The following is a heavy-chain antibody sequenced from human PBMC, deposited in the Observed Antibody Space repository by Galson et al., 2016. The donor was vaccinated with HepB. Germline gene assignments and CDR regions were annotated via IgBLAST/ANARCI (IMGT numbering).Heavy chain of an antibody. CDR3: ARESGVGVAFDY. J-gene: IGHJ4*02. Sequence: SLRLSCAASGFTFSRYNMNWVRRAPGKGLEWVSSISGSSGHIYYADSVKGRFTISRDNAKNSLYLQMNSLRAEDTAVYYCARESGVGVAFDYWGQGTLVTVSS. D-gene: IGHD6-19*01. CDR2: ISGSSGHI. CDR1: GFTFSRYN. V-gene: IGHV3-21*01.